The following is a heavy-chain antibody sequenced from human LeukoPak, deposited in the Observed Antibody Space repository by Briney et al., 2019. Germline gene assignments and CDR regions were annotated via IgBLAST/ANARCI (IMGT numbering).Heavy chain of an antibody. CDR3: ARANWGLWDFDY. CDR2: ISAYNGKA. CDR1: GYTFTSYG. D-gene: IGHD7-27*01. V-gene: IGHV1-18*01. J-gene: IGHJ4*02. Sequence: ASVKVSCKASGYTFTSYGISRGRQTPGQGLEWMEWISAYNGKANCAQKLQGRVTMTTDTSTSTAYMELRSLRSDDTAVYYCARANWGLWDFDYWGQGTLVTVSS.